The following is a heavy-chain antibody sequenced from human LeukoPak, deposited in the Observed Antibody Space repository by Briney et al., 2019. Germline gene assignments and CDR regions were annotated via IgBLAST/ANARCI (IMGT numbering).Heavy chain of an antibody. J-gene: IGHJ5*02. D-gene: IGHD6-6*01. V-gene: IGHV4-34*01. Sequence: ASETLSLTCAVYGGSFSGYYWSWIRQPPGKGLEWIGEINHSGSTNYNPSLKSRVTISVDTSKNQFSLKLSSVTAADTAVYYCARGHSSSSWFDPWGQGTLVTVSS. CDR2: INHSGST. CDR1: GGSFSGYY. CDR3: ARGHSSSSWFDP.